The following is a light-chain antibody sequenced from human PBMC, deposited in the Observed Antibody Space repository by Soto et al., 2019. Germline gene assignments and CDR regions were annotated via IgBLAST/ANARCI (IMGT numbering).Light chain of an antibody. CDR3: QQYGSLSWT. CDR1: QSVSSNY. Sequence: DIVLTQSPGTLSLSPGERATLSCGASQSVSSNYLAWYQQKPGQAPRLLIYGASTRATGVPDRFSGSGSGTDSTLTISRLEPEDFAVYHCQQYGSLSWTFGQGTKVDI. J-gene: IGKJ1*01. CDR2: GAS. V-gene: IGKV3-20*01.